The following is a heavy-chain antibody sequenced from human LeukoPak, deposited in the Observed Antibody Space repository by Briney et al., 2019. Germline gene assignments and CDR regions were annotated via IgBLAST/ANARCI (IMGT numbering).Heavy chain of an antibody. V-gene: IGHV3-23*01. D-gene: IGHD6-19*01. CDR1: GFTFSSYA. J-gene: IGHJ5*02. CDR3: AREGGRTVAGTFDN. CDR2: ISGSGGST. Sequence: PGGSLRLSCAASGFTFSSYAMGWVRQAPGKGLEWVSAISGSGGSTYYADSVKGRFTISRDNSKNTLYTEVNSLRAEDTAVYYCAREGGRTVAGTFDNWGQGTLVTVSS.